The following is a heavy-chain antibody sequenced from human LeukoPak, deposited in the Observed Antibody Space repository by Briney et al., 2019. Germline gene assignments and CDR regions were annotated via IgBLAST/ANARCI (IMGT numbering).Heavy chain of an antibody. CDR1: GFTFSTNA. Sequence: GGSLRLSCAASGFTFSTNAMSWVRQAPRKGLEWVSIISGSTYYTDSVKGRFTISRDNSKNTLYLQMNSLRAEDTAIYYCAKATDGSYSAYYYYYMDVWGKGTTVTVSS. J-gene: IGHJ6*03. V-gene: IGHV3-23*01. CDR3: AKATDGSYSAYYYYYMDV. CDR2: ISGST. D-gene: IGHD1-26*01.